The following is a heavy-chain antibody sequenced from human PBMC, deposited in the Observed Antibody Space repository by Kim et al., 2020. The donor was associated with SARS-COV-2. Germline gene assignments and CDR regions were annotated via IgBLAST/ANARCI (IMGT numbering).Heavy chain of an antibody. V-gene: IGHV4-30-2*01. J-gene: IGHJ3*02. Sequence: SETLSLTCAVSGGSISSGGYSWSWIRQPPGKGLEWIGYIYHSGSTYYNPSLKSRVTISVDRSKNQFSLKLSSVTAADTAVYYCARAKSSGGSFVGAFDIWGQGTMVTVSS. D-gene: IGHD1-26*01. CDR3: ARAKSSGGSFVGAFDI. CDR2: IYHSGST. CDR1: GGSISSGGYS.